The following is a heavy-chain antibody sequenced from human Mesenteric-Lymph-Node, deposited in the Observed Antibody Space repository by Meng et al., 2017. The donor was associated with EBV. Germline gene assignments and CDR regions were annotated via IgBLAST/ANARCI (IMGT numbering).Heavy chain of an antibody. D-gene: IGHD4-17*01. V-gene: IGHV4-61*01. CDR2: IYYSGST. Sequence: QLHAVGLGLLTNSHTLVLTCVFVNGSLNSGSYCGSWIRQPPGKGLEWIGYIYYSGSTNYKPSFKSRVTISVDTSKNQFSLKLSSVTAADTAVYYCARATVKNWFDPWGQGTLVTVSS. CDR3: ARATVKNWFDP. CDR1: NGSLNSGSYC. J-gene: IGHJ5*02.